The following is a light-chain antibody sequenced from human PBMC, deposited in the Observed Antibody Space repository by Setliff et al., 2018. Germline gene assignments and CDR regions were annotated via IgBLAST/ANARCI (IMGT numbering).Light chain of an antibody. CDR2: DNT. J-gene: IGLJ1*01. V-gene: IGLV3-21*03. Sequence: SYELTQPPSVSVAPGKTARIICGGDNIGSRSVLWYQQRPGQAPVLVVHDNTDRPSGIPDRFSGSNSGNTATLTINRVEGGDEADYYCQVWDSNSDHRGVFGTGTKVTVL. CDR3: QVWDSNSDHRGV. CDR1: NIGSRS.